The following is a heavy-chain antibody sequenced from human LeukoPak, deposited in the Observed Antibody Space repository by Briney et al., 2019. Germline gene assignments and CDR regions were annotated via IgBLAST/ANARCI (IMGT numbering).Heavy chain of an antibody. CDR2: IKQDGSEK. CDR3: ARNSGSYYGGLNWFDP. D-gene: IGHD3-10*01. Sequence: GGSLRLSCAASGFTFSSYWMTWVRQAPGKGLEWVANIKQDGSEKYYVDSVKGRFTISRDNAKNSLYLQMNSLRAEDTAVYYCARNSGSYYGGLNWFDPWGQGTLVTVSS. CDR1: GFTFSSYW. J-gene: IGHJ5*02. V-gene: IGHV3-7*03.